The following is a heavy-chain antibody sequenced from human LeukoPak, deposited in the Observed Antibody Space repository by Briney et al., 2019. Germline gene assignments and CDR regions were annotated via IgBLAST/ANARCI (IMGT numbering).Heavy chain of an antibody. CDR2: ISSSSSYI. D-gene: IGHD3-22*01. V-gene: IGHV3-21*01. J-gene: IGHJ4*02. CDR1: GFTFSSYS. CDR3: ASGRQWGIVANY. Sequence: GGSLRLSCAASGFTFSSYSMNWVRQAPGKELEWVSSISSSSSYIYYADSVKGRFTISRDNAKNSLYLQMNSLRAEDTAVYYCASGRQWGIVANYWGQGTLVTVSS.